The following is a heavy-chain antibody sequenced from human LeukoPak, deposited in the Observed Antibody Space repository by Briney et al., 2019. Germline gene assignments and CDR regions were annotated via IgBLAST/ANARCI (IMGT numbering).Heavy chain of an antibody. CDR3: ARDVVVVPAAIHYGMDV. V-gene: IGHV4-34*01. D-gene: IGHD2-2*01. J-gene: IGHJ6*02. Sequence: SETLSPTCAVYGGSFSDYFWGWIRQPPGKGLEWIGEINHSGRTYYNPSLRSRVTISVDTSKNQFSLNLSSVAAADTAVYYCARDVVVVPAAIHYGMDVWGQGTTVTVSS. CDR1: GGSFSDYF. CDR2: INHSGRT.